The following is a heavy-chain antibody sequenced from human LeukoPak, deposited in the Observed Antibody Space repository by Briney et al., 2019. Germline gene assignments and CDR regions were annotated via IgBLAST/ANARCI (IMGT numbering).Heavy chain of an antibody. Sequence: PSETLSLTCAAYGGSFSGYYWSWIRQPPGKGLEWIGEINHSGSTNYNPSLKSRVTISVDTSKNQFSPKLSSVTAADTAVYYCARVGYSSSWYDNYYYYYMDVWGKGTTVTVSS. CDR1: GGSFSGYY. V-gene: IGHV4-34*01. CDR3: ARVGYSSSWYDNYYYYYMDV. CDR2: INHSGST. J-gene: IGHJ6*03. D-gene: IGHD6-13*01.